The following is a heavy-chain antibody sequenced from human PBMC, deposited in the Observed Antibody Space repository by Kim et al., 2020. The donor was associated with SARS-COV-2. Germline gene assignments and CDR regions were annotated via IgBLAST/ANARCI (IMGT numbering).Heavy chain of an antibody. J-gene: IGHJ6*02. CDR3: ARDGGDIVLMVYAISYYGMDV. Sequence: ASVKVSCKASGYTFTSYGISWVRQAPGQGLEWMGWISAYNGNTNYAQKLQGRVTMTTDTSTSTAYMELRSLRSDDTAVYYCARDGGDIVLMVYAISYYGMDVWGQGTTVTVSS. D-gene: IGHD2-8*01. CDR1: GYTFTSYG. CDR2: ISAYNGNT. V-gene: IGHV1-18*01.